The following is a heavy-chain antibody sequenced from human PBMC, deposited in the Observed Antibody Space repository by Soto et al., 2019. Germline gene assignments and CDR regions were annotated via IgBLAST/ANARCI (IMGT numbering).Heavy chain of an antibody. CDR2: IKSKTDGGTT. CDR3: TTDETSNPTHVYYYYGMDV. D-gene: IGHD4-4*01. V-gene: IGHV3-15*01. J-gene: IGHJ6*02. CDR1: GFTFSNAW. Sequence: GGSLRLSCAASGFTFSNAWMSWVRHAPGKGLEWVGRIKSKTDGGTTDYAAPVKGRFTISRDDSKNTLYLQMNSLKTEDTAVYYCTTDETSNPTHVYYYYGMDVWGQGTTVTVSS.